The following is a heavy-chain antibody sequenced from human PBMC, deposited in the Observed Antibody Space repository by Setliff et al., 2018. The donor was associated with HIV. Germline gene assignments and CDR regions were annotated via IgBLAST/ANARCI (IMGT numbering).Heavy chain of an antibody. CDR3: ARARGIVVDKWYFDL. D-gene: IGHD2-21*01. CDR1: GFTFSSYD. Sequence: SGGSLRLSCAASGFTFSSYDMHWVRQATGKGLEWVSAIGTAGDTYYPGSVKGRFTISRENAKNSLYLQMNSLRAEDTAVYYCARARGIVVDKWYFDLWGRGTLVTVSS. J-gene: IGHJ2*01. V-gene: IGHV3-13*01. CDR2: IGTAGDT.